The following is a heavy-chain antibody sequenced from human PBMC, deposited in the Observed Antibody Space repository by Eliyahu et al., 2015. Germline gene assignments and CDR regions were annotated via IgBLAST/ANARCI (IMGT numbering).Heavy chain of an antibody. V-gene: IGHV3-33*08. D-gene: IGHD4-17*01. CDR1: GFTFSDYG. Sequence: LSCVVSGFTFSDYGMHWVRKAPGKGLEWVAAIWYDGSSPSYGGSVKGRFTISRDNSKNTVDLQMNSLRAEDTAVYYCARSQSYDYGDFSPSDYHYGMDVWGPGTTVTVSS. J-gene: IGHJ6*02. CDR2: IWYDGSSP. CDR3: ARSQSYDYGDFSPSDYHYGMDV.